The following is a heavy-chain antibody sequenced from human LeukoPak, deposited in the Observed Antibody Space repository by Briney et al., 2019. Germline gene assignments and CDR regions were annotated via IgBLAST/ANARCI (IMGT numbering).Heavy chain of an antibody. CDR3: AREGLNWNYDYPDY. D-gene: IGHD1-7*01. CDR1: GYTFSSYW. V-gene: IGHV3-74*01. CDR2: INSDGSST. Sequence: EGSLRLSCAASGYTFSSYWMHWVRQAPGKGLVWVSRINSDGSSTSCADSVKGRFTISRDNAKNTLYLQMNSLRAEDTAVYYCAREGLNWNYDYPDYWGQGTLVTVSS. J-gene: IGHJ4*02.